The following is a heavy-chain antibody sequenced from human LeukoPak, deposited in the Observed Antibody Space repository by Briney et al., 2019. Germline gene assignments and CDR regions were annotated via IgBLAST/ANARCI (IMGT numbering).Heavy chain of an antibody. CDR2: IYHSGST. V-gene: IGHV4-4*02. J-gene: IGHJ3*02. CDR3: ARDQRPSGGGTLLVPDAFDI. D-gene: IGHD1-26*01. Sequence: SGTLSLTCAVSGGSISSSNWWSWVRQPPGKGLEWIGEIYHSGSTNYNPSLKSRVTISVDKSKNQFSLKLSSVTAADTAVYYCARDQRPSGGGTLLVPDAFDIWGQGTMVTVSS. CDR1: GGSISSSNW.